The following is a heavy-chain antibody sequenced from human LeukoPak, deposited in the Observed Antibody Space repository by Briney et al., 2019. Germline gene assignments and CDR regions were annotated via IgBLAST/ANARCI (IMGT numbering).Heavy chain of an antibody. V-gene: IGHV3-23*01. Sequence: PGGSLTLSCAASGFTFSSYAMSWVRQAPGKGLEWVSAVSRGGGTSYYADSVRGRFTVSRDSSENTLYLQMNSLRAEDTAVYYCATVGSGWFYFDYWGEGTLVTVSS. D-gene: IGHD6-19*01. J-gene: IGHJ4*02. CDR2: VSRGGGTS. CDR3: ATVGSGWFYFDY. CDR1: GFTFSSYA.